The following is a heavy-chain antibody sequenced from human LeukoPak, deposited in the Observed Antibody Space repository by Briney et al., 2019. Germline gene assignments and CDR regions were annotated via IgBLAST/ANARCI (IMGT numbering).Heavy chain of an antibody. J-gene: IGHJ6*03. CDR3: ASLIVPAASYYYYYYMDV. CDR2: MYNSGST. V-gene: IGHV4-39*07. D-gene: IGHD2-2*01. CDR1: GGSISSSSYY. Sequence: SETLSLTCTVSGGSISSSSYYWGWIRQPPGKGLEWIGSMYNSGSTYDNPSLKSRVTISVDTSKNQFSLKLSSVTAADTAVYYCASLIVPAASYYYYYYMDVWGKGTTVTVSS.